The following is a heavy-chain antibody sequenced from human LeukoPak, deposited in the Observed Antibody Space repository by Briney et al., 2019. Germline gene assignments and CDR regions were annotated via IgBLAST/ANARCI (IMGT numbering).Heavy chain of an antibody. CDR2: INPNSGGT. CDR1: GYTFTSYY. D-gene: IGHD4-17*01. J-gene: IGHJ4*02. V-gene: IGHV1-2*02. Sequence: GASVKVSCKASGYTFTSYYMHWVRQAPGQGLEWMGWINPNSGGTNYAQKFQGRVTVTRDTSISTAYMELSRVRSDDTAVYYCARGEVLRSLDYWGQGTLVTVSS. CDR3: ARGEVLRSLDY.